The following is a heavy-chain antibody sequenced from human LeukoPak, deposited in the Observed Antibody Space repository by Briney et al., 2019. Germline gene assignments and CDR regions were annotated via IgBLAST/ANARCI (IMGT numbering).Heavy chain of an antibody. Sequence: GGSLRLSCAASGFIFSSYWLSWVRQAPGKGLEWVANIKEDGSEKYYVDSVKGRFTISRDNAKNSLYLQTNSLRAEDTAVYYCARRALRYCSSTSCPAQYYGVDVWGKGTTVTVSS. D-gene: IGHD2-2*01. CDR3: ARRALRYCSSTSCPAQYYGVDV. CDR1: GFIFSSYW. CDR2: IKEDGSEK. J-gene: IGHJ6*04. V-gene: IGHV3-7*03.